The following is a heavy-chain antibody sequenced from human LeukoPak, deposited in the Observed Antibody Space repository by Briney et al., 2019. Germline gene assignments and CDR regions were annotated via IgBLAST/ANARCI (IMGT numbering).Heavy chain of an antibody. J-gene: IGHJ6*03. CDR3: ARAPSGYSYGYYYYYYMDV. CDR1: GYSFTTYG. CDR2: ISTYNGNT. V-gene: IGHV1-18*01. Sequence: ASVKVSCKASGYSFTTYGISWVRQAPGQGLEWMGWISTYNGNTNYAQKLQDRVTMTTDTSTSTAYMELRSLRYDDTAVYYCARAPSGYSYGYYYYYYMDVWGKGTTVTVSS. D-gene: IGHD5-18*01.